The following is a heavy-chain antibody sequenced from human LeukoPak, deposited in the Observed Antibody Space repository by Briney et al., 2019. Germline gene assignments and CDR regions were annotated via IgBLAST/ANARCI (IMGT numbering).Heavy chain of an antibody. D-gene: IGHD3-22*01. Sequence: XCAASGFTFSSYAMXWVRQAPGKGLEWVSTISGSGGSTYYADSVKGRFTISRDNSKNTLYLQMNSLRAEDTAVYYCAKAYYDSTGYYGYWGQGTLVTVSS. J-gene: IGHJ4*02. CDR3: AKAYYDSTGYYGY. V-gene: IGHV3-23*01. CDR1: GFTFSSYA. CDR2: ISGSGGST.